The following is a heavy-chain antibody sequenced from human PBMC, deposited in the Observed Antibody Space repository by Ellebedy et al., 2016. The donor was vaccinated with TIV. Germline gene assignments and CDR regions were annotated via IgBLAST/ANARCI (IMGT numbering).Heavy chain of an antibody. V-gene: IGHV3-48*02. CDR3: ARGELIFDY. CDR2: ISSSSSTI. CDR1: GFTFSSYS. D-gene: IGHD1-26*01. Sequence: GESLKISCAASGFTFSSYSMNCLRQAPGKGLEWVSYISSSSSTIYYADSVKGRFTISRNNAKNSLSLQMNRLRDEDTAVYYCARGELIFDYWGQGTLVTVSS. J-gene: IGHJ4*02.